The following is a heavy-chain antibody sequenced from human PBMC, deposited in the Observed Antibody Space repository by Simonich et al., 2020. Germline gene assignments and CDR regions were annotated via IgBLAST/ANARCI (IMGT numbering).Heavy chain of an antibody. Sequence: QVQLVQSGAEVKKPGASVKVSCKASGYTFTSYGISWVRQAPGQGLEWMGWMSAYNGNTNNAQMLKGRVTMTTDTSTSTGYMELRSLRSDDTAVDYCARASRGTWWYYYFDYWGQGTLVTVSS. CDR2: MSAYNGNT. CDR1: GYTFTSYG. D-gene: IGHD2-15*01. V-gene: IGHV1-18*01. CDR3: ARASRGTWWYYYFDY. J-gene: IGHJ4*02.